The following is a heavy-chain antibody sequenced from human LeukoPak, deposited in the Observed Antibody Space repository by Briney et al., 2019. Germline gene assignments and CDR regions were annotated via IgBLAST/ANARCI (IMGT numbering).Heavy chain of an antibody. D-gene: IGHD1-1*01. CDR2: IHTSGNT. CDR3: VRDWNGDYFDY. V-gene: IGHV4-61*02. CDR1: GDSVSSGTYY. Sequence: SQTLSLTCIVSGDSVSSGTYYWTWLRQPAEKGLEWIGRIHTSGNTNYSPSLKSRVTISRDTSKNQFSLRLTSVTAADTAVYYCVRDWNGDYFDYWGQGTLVTVSS. J-gene: IGHJ4*02.